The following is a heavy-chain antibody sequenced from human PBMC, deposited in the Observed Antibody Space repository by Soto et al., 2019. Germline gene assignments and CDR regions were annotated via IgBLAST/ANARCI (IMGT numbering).Heavy chain of an antibody. CDR3: ARGYYYDSSGYYGPLGY. V-gene: IGHV3-74*01. Sequence: EVQLVESGGGLVQPGGSLRLSCAASGFTFSSYWMHWVRQAPGKGLVWVSRINSDGSSTSYADSVKGRFTISRDNAKNSLYLHMNSLRDEDTAVYYCARGYYYDSSGYYGPLGYWGQGTLVTVSS. J-gene: IGHJ4*02. CDR1: GFTFSSYW. D-gene: IGHD3-22*01. CDR2: INSDGSST.